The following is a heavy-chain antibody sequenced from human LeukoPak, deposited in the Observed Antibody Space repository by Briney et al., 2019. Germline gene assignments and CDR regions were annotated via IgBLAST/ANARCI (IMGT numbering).Heavy chain of an antibody. CDR2: INPNSGGT. V-gene: IGHV1-2*06. D-gene: IGHD3-22*01. CDR3: ARGTPDYDSSGEVVY. J-gene: IGHJ4*02. CDR1: GYTFTGYY. Sequence: GASVKVSCKASGYTFTGYYMHWVRQAPGQGLEWMGRINPNSGGTNYAQKFQGRATMTRDTSISTAYMELSRLRPDDTAVYYCARGTPDYDSSGEVVYWGQGTLVTVSS.